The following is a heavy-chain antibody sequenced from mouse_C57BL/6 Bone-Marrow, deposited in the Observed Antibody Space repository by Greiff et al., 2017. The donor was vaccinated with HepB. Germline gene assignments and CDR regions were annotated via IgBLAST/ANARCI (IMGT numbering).Heavy chain of an antibody. J-gene: IGHJ3*01. CDR2: ISDGGSYT. D-gene: IGHD2-4*01. V-gene: IGHV5-4*01. CDR1: GFTFSSYA. Sequence: EVKVVESGGGLVKPGGSLKLSCAASGFTFSSYAMSWVRQTPEKRLEWVATISDGGSYTYYPDNVKGRFTISRDNAKNNLYLQMSHLKSEDTAMYYCARDRGIYYDYDEGDCGQGTLVTVSA. CDR3: ARDRGIYYDYDEGD.